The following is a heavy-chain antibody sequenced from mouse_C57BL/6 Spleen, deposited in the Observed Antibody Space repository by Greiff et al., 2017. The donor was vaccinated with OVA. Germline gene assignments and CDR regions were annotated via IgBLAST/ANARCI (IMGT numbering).Heavy chain of an antibody. CDR1: GFSLTSYG. CDR2: IWSGGST. V-gene: IGHV2-2*01. J-gene: IGHJ4*01. D-gene: IGHD1-1*01. CDR3: ARTFYGSSYGDWGYAMDY. Sequence: QVQLKESGPGLVQPSQSLSITCTVSGFSLTSYGVHWVRQSPGKGLEWLGVIWSGGSTDYNAAFISRLSISKDNSKSQVFFKMNSLQADDTAIYYCARTFYGSSYGDWGYAMDYWGQGTSVTVSS.